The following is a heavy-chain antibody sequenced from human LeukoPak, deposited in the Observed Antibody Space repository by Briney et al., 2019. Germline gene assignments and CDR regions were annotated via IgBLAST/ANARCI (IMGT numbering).Heavy chain of an antibody. CDR1: GGSITSANW. CDR2: IYHTGNT. Sequence: SETLSLTCAVSGGSITSANWWSWVRQSPGKGLEWIGEIYHTGNTNYNPSLNSQVSISLDTSKNQFSLRLTSVTAADTAVYFCARDANGSDLHYYHMDVWGKGTTVTVSS. D-gene: IGHD6-25*01. V-gene: IGHV4-4*02. CDR3: ARDANGSDLHYYHMDV. J-gene: IGHJ6*03.